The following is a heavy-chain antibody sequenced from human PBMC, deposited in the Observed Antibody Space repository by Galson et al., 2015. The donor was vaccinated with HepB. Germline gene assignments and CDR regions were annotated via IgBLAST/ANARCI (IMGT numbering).Heavy chain of an antibody. D-gene: IGHD6-13*01. CDR1: GFTFSSYS. V-gene: IGHV3-48*04. Sequence: SLRLSSAASGFTFSSYSMNWVRQAPGKGLEWVSYISSSSSTIYYADSVKGRFTISRDNAKNSLYLQMNSLRAEDTAVYYCATNSAAGSPAFDYWGQGTLVTVSS. J-gene: IGHJ4*02. CDR2: ISSSSSTI. CDR3: ATNSAAGSPAFDY.